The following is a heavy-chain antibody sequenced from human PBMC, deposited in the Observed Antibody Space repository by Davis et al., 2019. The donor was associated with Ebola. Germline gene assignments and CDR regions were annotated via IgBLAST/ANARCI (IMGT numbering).Heavy chain of an antibody. CDR1: GFTFENYG. Sequence: AGSLRLSCAASGFTFENYGMSWVCRPPGTGLEWVSGISWNGDITSYADSVKGRFTISRDNAKNSLYLQMNSLRAEDTALYYCARRVYDSSGYYYMDVWGKGTTVTVSS. J-gene: IGHJ6*03. V-gene: IGHV3-20*04. CDR2: ISWNGDIT. CDR3: ARRVYDSSGYYYMDV. D-gene: IGHD3-22*01.